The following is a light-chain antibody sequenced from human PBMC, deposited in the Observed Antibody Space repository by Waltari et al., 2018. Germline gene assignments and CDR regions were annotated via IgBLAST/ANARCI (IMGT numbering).Light chain of an antibody. Sequence: DIVMTQTPLSLPVTPGEPASISCRSSQSLLHSNGNTYLHWYLQKPGQSPRLLIYKVTNRESGVPDRFSGGGSGTDFTLKISRVEPEDVGVYYCMQSTKDRTFGQGTKVEIK. V-gene: IGKV2D-29*02. CDR3: MQSTKDRT. CDR1: QSLLHSNGNTY. J-gene: IGKJ1*01. CDR2: KVT.